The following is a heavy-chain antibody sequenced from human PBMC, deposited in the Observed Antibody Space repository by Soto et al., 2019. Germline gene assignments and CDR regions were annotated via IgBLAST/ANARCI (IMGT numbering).Heavy chain of an antibody. CDR1: GGSISSYY. D-gene: IGHD6-13*01. CDR3: AREGLVAAAGDYYYYGMDV. J-gene: IGHJ6*02. V-gene: IGHV4-59*01. CDR2: IHYSGST. Sequence: SETLSLTCTVSGGSISSYYWSWIRQPPGKGLEWIGYIHYSGSTNYNPSLKSRVTISVDTSKNQFSLKLSSVTAADTVVYYCAREGLVAAAGDYYYYGMDVWGQGTTVTVSS.